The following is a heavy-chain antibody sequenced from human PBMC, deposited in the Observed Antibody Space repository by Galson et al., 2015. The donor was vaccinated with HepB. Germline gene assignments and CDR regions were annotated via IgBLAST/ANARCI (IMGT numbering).Heavy chain of an antibody. V-gene: IGHV1-18*04. D-gene: IGHD6-19*01. J-gene: IGHJ4*02. CDR3: ARDLRQWLPNRGVDY. Sequence: QSGAEVKKPGASVKVSCKASGYTFTSYGISWVRQAPGQGLEWMGWINPHNGNTKYTQKLQGRVSMTTDTSTSTAYMELRSLRSDDTALYYCARDLRQWLPNRGVDYWGQGTLVTVSS. CDR1: GYTFTSYG. CDR2: INPHNGNT.